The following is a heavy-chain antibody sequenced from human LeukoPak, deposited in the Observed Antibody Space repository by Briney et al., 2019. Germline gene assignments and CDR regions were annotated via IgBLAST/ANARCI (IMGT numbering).Heavy chain of an antibody. CDR1: GGSFSGYY. D-gene: IGHD6-19*01. V-gene: IGHV4-34*01. J-gene: IGHJ4*02. Sequence: SETLSLTCAVYGGSFSGYYWSWIRQPPGKGLEWIGEIYHSGSTNYNPSLKSRVTISVDTSKNQFSLKLSSVTAADTAVYYCARLPVAGTKTPRSGGYWGQGTLVTVSS. CDR3: ARLPVAGTKTPRSGGY. CDR2: IYHSGST.